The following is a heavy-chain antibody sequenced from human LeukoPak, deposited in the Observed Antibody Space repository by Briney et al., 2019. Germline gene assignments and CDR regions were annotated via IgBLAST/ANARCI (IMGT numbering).Heavy chain of an antibody. J-gene: IGHJ5*02. CDR2: INPNSGGT. D-gene: IGHD6-13*01. CDR3: ARAGGLNIAAAWFDP. V-gene: IGHV1-2*02. Sequence: VKVSCKASGGTFSSYAISWVRQAPGQGLEWMGWINPNSGGTNYAQKFQGRVTMTRDTSISTAYMELSRLRSDDTAVYYCARAGGLNIAAAWFDPWGQGTLVTVSS. CDR1: GGTFSSYA.